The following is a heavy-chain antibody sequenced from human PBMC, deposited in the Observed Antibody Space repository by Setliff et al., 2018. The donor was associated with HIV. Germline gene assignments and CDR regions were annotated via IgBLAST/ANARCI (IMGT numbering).Heavy chain of an antibody. CDR3: AKRKGNYDYYFDY. V-gene: IGHV1-8*02. J-gene: IGHJ4*02. Sequence: ASVKVSCKTSGGTFSNYGTNWVRQATGQGLEWMGWMNPNSGNTGYAQKFQGRVTMTRNTSISTAYMELSRLRSDDTAVYYCAKRKGNYDYYFDYWGQGTLVTVSS. CDR1: GGTFSNYG. CDR2: MNPNSGNT. D-gene: IGHD4-4*01.